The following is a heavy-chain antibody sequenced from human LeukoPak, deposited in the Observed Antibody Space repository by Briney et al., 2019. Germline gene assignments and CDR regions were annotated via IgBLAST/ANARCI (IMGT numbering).Heavy chain of an antibody. Sequence: SETLSLTCAVYGGSFSGYYWSWIRQPPGKGLEWIGEINDSGSTNYNPSLKSRVTISVDTSNNRVSLKVDSVTAANTAVYYCARRAGYDYGQIDHWGRGTLVTVSS. CDR3: ARRAGYDYGQIDH. J-gene: IGHJ4*02. D-gene: IGHD5-18*01. CDR2: INDSGST. V-gene: IGHV4-34*01. CDR1: GGSFSGYY.